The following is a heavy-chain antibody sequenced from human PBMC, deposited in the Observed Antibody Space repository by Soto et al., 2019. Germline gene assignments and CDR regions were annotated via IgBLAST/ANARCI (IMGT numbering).Heavy chain of an antibody. D-gene: IGHD2-15*01. CDR3: ARREGYCSGGTCYFYY. V-gene: IGHV3-74*03. J-gene: IGHJ4*02. CDR2: INSDGSST. CDR1: GFTFSSYW. Sequence: EVQLVESGGGLVPPGGSLRLSCAASGFTFSSYWMHWVRHAPGKGLVWVSRINSDGSSTMYADSVKGRFTISRDNARKTLYLQMSRLRAEDTAVYYCARREGYCSGGTCYFYYWGQGTLVTVAS.